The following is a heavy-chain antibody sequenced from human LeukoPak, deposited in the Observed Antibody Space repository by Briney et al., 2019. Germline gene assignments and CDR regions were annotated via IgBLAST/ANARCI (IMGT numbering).Heavy chain of an antibody. J-gene: IGHJ6*03. CDR2: IYHSGST. V-gene: IGHV4-38-2*02. D-gene: IGHD3-10*01. Sequence: PSETLSLTCTVSGYSISSGYYWGWIRQPPGKGLEWIGSIYHSGSTYYNPSLKSRVTISVDTSKNQFSLKLSSVTAADTAVYYCARSGRYGSGVMDVWGKGTTVTVSS. CDR3: ARSGRYGSGVMDV. CDR1: GYSISSGYY.